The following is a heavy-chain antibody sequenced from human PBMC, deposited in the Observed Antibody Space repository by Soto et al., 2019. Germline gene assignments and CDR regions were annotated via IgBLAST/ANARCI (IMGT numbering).Heavy chain of an antibody. CDR3: AKALEANTGYYYYYMGF. CDR1: GFTFSNYA. D-gene: IGHD5-12*01. Sequence: GGSLRLSCAASGFTFSNYAMTWVRQAPGRGLEWVSVITGGGDTTYYADSVKGRFTISRDNSKNTLYLQMNSLRAEDTAVYYWAKALEANTGYYYYYMGFGGKGTRVTVPS. V-gene: IGHV3-23*01. CDR2: ITGGGDTT. J-gene: IGHJ6*03.